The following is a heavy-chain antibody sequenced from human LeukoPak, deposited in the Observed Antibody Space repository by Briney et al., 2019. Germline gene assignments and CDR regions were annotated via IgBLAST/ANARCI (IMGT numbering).Heavy chain of an antibody. V-gene: IGHV1-2*06. Sequence: ASVKVTCKASGYTFTGYYMHWVRQAPGQGLEWMGRINPNSGGTNYAQKFQGRVTMTRDTSISTAYMELSRLRSDDTAVYYCGRSWALRGATIFSLGYWGQGTLVTVSS. D-gene: IGHD5-24*01. J-gene: IGHJ4*02. CDR2: INPNSGGT. CDR1: GYTFTGYY. CDR3: GRSWALRGATIFSLGY.